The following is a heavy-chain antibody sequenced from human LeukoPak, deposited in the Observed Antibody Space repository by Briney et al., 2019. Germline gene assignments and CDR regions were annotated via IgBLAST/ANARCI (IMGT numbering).Heavy chain of an antibody. CDR2: ITSRSSHI. Sequence: PGGSLRLSCEASGFAFNSYTITWVRQAPGKGLESVSSITSRSSHIYIADSEKGRFTISRDNAKNSLFLQMSSLRVEDTAVYYCARVAQGATTENYFYYYMDVWGKGTTVTVSS. CDR1: GFAFNSYT. J-gene: IGHJ6*03. V-gene: IGHV3-21*01. D-gene: IGHD4-11*01. CDR3: ARVAQGATTENYFYYYMDV.